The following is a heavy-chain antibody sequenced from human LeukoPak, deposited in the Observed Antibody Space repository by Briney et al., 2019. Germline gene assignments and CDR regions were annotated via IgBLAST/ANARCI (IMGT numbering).Heavy chain of an antibody. CDR3: ARDSLYCSSTSCLYYFDY. D-gene: IGHD2-2*01. J-gene: IGHJ4*02. V-gene: IGHV3-20*01. Sequence: GGSLRLSCAASGFTFDDYGMSWVRQAPGKVLEWVSGINWNGGSTGYADSVKSRFTISRDNAKKSLYLQMNSLLADDTALYHCARDSLYCSSTSCLYYFDYWGQGTLVTVSS. CDR1: GFTFDDYG. CDR2: INWNGGST.